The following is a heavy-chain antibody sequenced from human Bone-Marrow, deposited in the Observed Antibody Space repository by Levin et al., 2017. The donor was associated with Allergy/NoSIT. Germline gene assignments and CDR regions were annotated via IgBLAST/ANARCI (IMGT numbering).Heavy chain of an antibody. D-gene: IGHD1-26*01. V-gene: IGHV3-23*01. J-gene: IGHJ6*02. CDR3: SGYFYYHYGMDV. CDR1: GFTFNRYA. CDR2: ISADGGST. Sequence: AGESLKISCAASGFTFNRYAMTWVRQAPGEGLEWVSGISADGGSTYYADSVKGRFTISRDNSRNTVYLQMNSLRGEDTASYYCSGYFYYHYGMDVWGQGTTVAVSS.